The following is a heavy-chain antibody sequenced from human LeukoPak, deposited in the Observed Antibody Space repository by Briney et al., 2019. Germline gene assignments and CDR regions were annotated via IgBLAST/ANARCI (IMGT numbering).Heavy chain of an antibody. Sequence: SETLSLTCTVSGGSISSSSYYWGWIRQPPGKGLEWIGEINHSGSTNYNPSLKSRVTISVDTSKNQFSLKLSSVTAADTAVYYCTAWYGGNSLDYWGQGTLVTVSS. D-gene: IGHD4-23*01. J-gene: IGHJ4*02. CDR1: GGSISSSSYY. CDR2: INHSGST. CDR3: TAWYGGNSLDY. V-gene: IGHV4-39*07.